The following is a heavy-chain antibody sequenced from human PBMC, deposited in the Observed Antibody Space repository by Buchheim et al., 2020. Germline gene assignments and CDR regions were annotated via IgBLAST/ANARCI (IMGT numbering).Heavy chain of an antibody. CDR1: GFTFSTYA. J-gene: IGHJ6*02. Sequence: QVQLVESGGGVVQPGRSLRLSCGASGFTFSTYAMHWVRQAPGKGLEWVAVLSNDGSKKYYADSAKGRFTISRDNFNNKLYLQMNSLRAEDTAVYYCARNSKDRGFYYGMDVWGQGTT. V-gene: IGHV3-30*04. D-gene: IGHD4-23*01. CDR3: ARNSKDRGFYYGMDV. CDR2: LSNDGSKK.